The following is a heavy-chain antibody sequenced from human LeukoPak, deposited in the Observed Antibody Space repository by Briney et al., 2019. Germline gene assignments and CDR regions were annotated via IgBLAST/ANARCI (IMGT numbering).Heavy chain of an antibody. J-gene: IGHJ2*01. CDR3: ARTSSSGWYPWYFDL. CDR1: GGTFSSYA. Sequence: ASVKVSCKASGGTFSSYAISWVRQAPGQGLEWMGWISAYNGNTNYAQKLQGRVTMTTDTSTSTAYMELRSLRSDDTAVYYCARTSSSGWYPWYFDLWGRGTLVTVSS. CDR2: ISAYNGNT. D-gene: IGHD6-19*01. V-gene: IGHV1-18*01.